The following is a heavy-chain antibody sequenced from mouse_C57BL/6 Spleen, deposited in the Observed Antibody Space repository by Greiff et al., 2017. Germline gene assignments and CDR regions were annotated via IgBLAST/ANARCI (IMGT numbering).Heavy chain of an antibody. D-gene: IGHD2-5*01. CDR3: ARGDYYSNYGYFDV. V-gene: IGHV1-64*01. Sequence: VQLQQSGAELVKPGASVKLSCKASGYTFTSYWMHWVKQRPGQGLEWIGMIHPNSGSTNYNEKFKSKATLTVDKSSSTAYMQLSSLTSEDSAVYYCARGDYYSNYGYFDVWGTGTTVTVSS. CDR1: GYTFTSYW. J-gene: IGHJ1*03. CDR2: IHPNSGST.